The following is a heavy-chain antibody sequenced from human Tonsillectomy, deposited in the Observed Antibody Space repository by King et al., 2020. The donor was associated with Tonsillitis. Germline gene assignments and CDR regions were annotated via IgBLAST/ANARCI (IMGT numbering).Heavy chain of an antibody. J-gene: IGHJ4*02. CDR3: TTGVGRSDNDY. Sequence: EVQLVESGGGLVKPGGSLRLSCAASGFTFSNAWMSWVRQAPGKXXXWXXXXXXKTXGGXXXXATXXKXRFXIXRXDSKNMLYLXXNSLKTKDTAVYYCTTGVGRSDNDYWGQGILVTVSS. CDR1: GFTFSNAW. V-gene: IGHV3-15*01. D-gene: IGHD2-15*01. CDR2: XXXKTXGGXX.